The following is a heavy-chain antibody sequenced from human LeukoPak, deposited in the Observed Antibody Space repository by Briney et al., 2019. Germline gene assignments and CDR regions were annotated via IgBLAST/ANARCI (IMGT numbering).Heavy chain of an antibody. D-gene: IGHD3-10*01. Sequence: GGSLRLSCSASGFTFSRYAMHWVRQAPGKGLEYVSVISSNGGSTYYADSVKGRFTISRDNSRNTLHLQMSSLRVEDTAVYYCVKDSSSGSYFDYWGQGTLVTVSS. CDR3: VKDSSSGSYFDY. J-gene: IGHJ4*02. V-gene: IGHV3-64D*06. CDR2: ISSNGGST. CDR1: GFTFSRYA.